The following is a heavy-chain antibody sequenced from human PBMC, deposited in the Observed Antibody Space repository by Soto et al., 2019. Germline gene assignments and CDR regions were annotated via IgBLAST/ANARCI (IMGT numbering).Heavy chain of an antibody. J-gene: IGHJ4*02. D-gene: IGHD6-19*01. CDR3: ARVAGGRGIAVAGYFDY. Sequence: GASVKVSCKASGGTFSSYAISWVRQAPGQGLEWMGGIIPIFGTANYAQKFQGRVTITADESTSTAYMELSSLRSEDTAVYYCARVAGGRGIAVAGYFDYWGQGTLVTVSS. V-gene: IGHV1-69*13. CDR2: IIPIFGTA. CDR1: GGTFSSYA.